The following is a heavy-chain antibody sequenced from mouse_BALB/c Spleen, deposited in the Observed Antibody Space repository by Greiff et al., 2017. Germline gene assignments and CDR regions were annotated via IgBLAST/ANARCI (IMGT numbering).Heavy chain of an antibody. V-gene: IGHV1-7*01. D-gene: IGHD2-14*01. Sequence: VQLQQSGAELAKPGASVKMSCKASGYTFTSYWMHWVKQRPGQGLEWIGYINPSTGYTEYNQKFKDKATLTADKSSSTAYMQLSSLTSEDSAVYCCERGVRWYFDVWGAGTTVTVSS. CDR1: GYTFTSYW. CDR3: ERGVRWYFDV. CDR2: INPSTGYT. J-gene: IGHJ1*01.